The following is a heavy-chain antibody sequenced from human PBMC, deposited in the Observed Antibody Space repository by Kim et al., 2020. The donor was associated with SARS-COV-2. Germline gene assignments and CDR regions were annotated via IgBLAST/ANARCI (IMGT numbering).Heavy chain of an antibody. V-gene: IGHV3-23*01. Sequence: YYADSVKGRFTISRDNSKNTLYLQMNRLRAEDTAVYYCAKGRRVGNWFDPWGQGTLVTVSS. D-gene: IGHD1-26*01. CDR3: AKGRRVGNWFDP. J-gene: IGHJ5*02.